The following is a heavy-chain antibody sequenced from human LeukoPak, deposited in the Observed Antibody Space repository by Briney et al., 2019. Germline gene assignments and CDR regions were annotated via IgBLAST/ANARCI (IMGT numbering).Heavy chain of an antibody. Sequence: GGSLRLSCAASGFTFSSYGMHWVRQAPGKGLEWVAVISYDGSNKYYADSVKGRFTISRDNSKNTLFPQMNSLRAEDTAVYYCAKGNGKIVPACFDYWGQGTLVTVSS. V-gene: IGHV3-30*18. CDR1: GFTFSSYG. CDR2: ISYDGSNK. D-gene: IGHD2-2*01. CDR3: AKGNGKIVPACFDY. J-gene: IGHJ4*02.